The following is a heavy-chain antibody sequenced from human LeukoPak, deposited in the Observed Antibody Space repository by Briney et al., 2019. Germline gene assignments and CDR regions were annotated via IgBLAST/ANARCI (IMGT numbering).Heavy chain of an antibody. CDR1: GFTFSSYG. V-gene: IGHV3-30*02. CDR2: IRYDGSNK. J-gene: IGHJ5*02. D-gene: IGHD3-9*01. Sequence: GGSLRLSCAASGFTFSSYGMHWVRQAPGKGLEWVAFIRYDGSNKYYADSVKGRFTISRDNSKNTLYLQMNSLRAEDTAVYYCAKVLYDSLTGYPTGFDPWVQGTLVNVSS. CDR3: AKVLYDSLTGYPTGFDP.